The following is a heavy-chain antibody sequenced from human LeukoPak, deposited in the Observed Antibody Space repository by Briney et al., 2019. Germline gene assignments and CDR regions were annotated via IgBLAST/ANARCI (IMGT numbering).Heavy chain of an antibody. CDR2: IKHDGSEK. J-gene: IGHJ4*02. D-gene: IGHD3-3*01. Sequence: PGASLRLSCAASGFTLSSYGMSWVRQAPGKGLEWVDSIKHDGSEKYYVDSVKGRFIISRDNAKNSLYLQMNSLRAEDTAVYYCARGRFWSGYLYYFDYWGQGTLVTVSS. CDR1: GFTLSSYG. V-gene: IGHV3-7*01. CDR3: ARGRFWSGYLYYFDY.